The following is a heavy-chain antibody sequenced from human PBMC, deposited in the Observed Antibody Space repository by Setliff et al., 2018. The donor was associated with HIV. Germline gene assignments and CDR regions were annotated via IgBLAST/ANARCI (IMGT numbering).Heavy chain of an antibody. CDR1: GETIRNGFYY. Sequence: PSETLSLTCTVSGETIRNGFYYWHWMRQPPGKGREWIGSIYYSGSTHYKSSLKSRVTISVDTSKNQFSLRLSSVTAADTAVYYCARGGGPDTNFDSWGRGTLVTVSS. J-gene: IGHJ4*02. CDR3: ARGGGPDTNFDS. CDR2: IYYSGST. V-gene: IGHV4-39*07.